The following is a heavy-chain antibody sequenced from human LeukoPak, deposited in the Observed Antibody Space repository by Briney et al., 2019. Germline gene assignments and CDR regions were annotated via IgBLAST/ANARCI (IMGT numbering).Heavy chain of an antibody. CDR1: GFTFSSYS. CDR2: ISSSSSYI. J-gene: IGHJ4*02. Sequence: GGSLRLSCAASGFTFSSYSMNWVRQAPGKGVEWVSSISSSSSYIYYADSVKGRFTISRDNAKNSLYLQMNSLRAEDTAVYYCARDYYQGSSWYDYWGQGTLVTVSS. D-gene: IGHD6-13*01. V-gene: IGHV3-21*01. CDR3: ARDYYQGSSWYDY.